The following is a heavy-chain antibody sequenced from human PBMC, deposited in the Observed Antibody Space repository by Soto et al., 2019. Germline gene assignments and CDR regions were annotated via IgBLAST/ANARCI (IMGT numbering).Heavy chain of an antibody. J-gene: IGHJ6*02. V-gene: IGHV1-46*01. CDR3: ARDFGQITMVRGVISDYYYGMDV. Sequence: VASVKVSCKASGYTFTSYYMHWVRQAPGQGLEWMGIINPSGGSTSYAQKFQGRVTMTGDTSTSTVYMELSSLRSEDTAVYYCARDFGQITMVRGVISDYYYGMDVWGQGTTVTVSS. CDR1: GYTFTSYY. CDR2: INPSGGST. D-gene: IGHD3-10*01.